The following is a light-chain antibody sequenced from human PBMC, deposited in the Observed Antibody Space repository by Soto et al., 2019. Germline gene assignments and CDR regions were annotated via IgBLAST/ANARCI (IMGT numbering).Light chain of an antibody. Sequence: DIQMTQSPSSLSASVGDSVTITCRASQGISNFLAWYQQKPGKVPKLLIYATSTLQSGVPSRFSGSGSATDFTLTITSLQPKDVATYYCQKYNIAPYTFGQGTKLEIK. CDR3: QKYNIAPYT. CDR2: ATS. CDR1: QGISNF. V-gene: IGKV1-27*01. J-gene: IGKJ2*01.